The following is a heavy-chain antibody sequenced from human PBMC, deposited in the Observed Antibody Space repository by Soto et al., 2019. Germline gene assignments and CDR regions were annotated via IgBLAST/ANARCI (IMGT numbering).Heavy chain of an antibody. J-gene: IGHJ5*02. CDR2: INPSGGIT. CDR1: GYTFTSYY. CDR3: ARDLVVVPAAMDRWLFPGVVCGFDP. D-gene: IGHD2-2*01. V-gene: IGHV1-46*03. Sequence: QVQLVQSGAEVKKPGASVKVSCKASGYTFTSYYMHWVRQAPGQGLEWMGIINPSGGITSYAQKFQGRVTMTRDTSTSTVYMELSSLRSEDTAVYYCARDLVVVPAAMDRWLFPGVVCGFDPWGQGTLVTVSS.